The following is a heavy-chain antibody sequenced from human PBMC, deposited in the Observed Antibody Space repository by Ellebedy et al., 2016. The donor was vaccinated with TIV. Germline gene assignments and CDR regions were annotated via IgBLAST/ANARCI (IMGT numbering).Heavy chain of an antibody. D-gene: IGHD1-26*01. CDR2: IARDGTT. V-gene: IGHV2-70*04. Sequence: SGPTLVTPTQTLTVTCTFSGFSLSTVGMRISWFRQPPGKALEWLARIARDGTTKYHSSLKTRLTISKDTSVNQVVLTMTNMDPVDTATYFCARGYSGNYYGADYWGQGILVTVSS. CDR1: GFSLSTVGMR. J-gene: IGHJ4*02. CDR3: ARGYSGNYYGADY.